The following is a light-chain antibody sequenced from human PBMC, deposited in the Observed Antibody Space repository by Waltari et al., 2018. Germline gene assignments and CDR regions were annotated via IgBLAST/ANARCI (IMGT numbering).Light chain of an antibody. Sequence: QSALTQPASVSGSPGQSITISCTGTSSDVGGYNYVSWYQQQPGKAPKLMISDVSSRPSGVSNRFSGSKSGNTASLTISGLQAEDEADYYCSSYTSINTWVFGGGTKLTVL. J-gene: IGLJ3*02. CDR1: SSDVGGYNY. CDR2: DVS. CDR3: SSYTSINTWV. V-gene: IGLV2-14*03.